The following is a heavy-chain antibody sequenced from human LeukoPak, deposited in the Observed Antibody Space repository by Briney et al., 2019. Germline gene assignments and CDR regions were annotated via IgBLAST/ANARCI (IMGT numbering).Heavy chain of an antibody. Sequence: ASVKVSCKASGYTFTGYYMHWVRQAPGQGLEWMGWINPNSGGTNYAQKFQGRVTMTRDTSISTAYMELSSLRSEDTAVYYCAWSDSSSWYSHFDYWGQGTLVTVSS. J-gene: IGHJ4*02. CDR3: AWSDSSSWYSHFDY. CDR1: GYTFTGYY. D-gene: IGHD6-13*01. CDR2: INPNSGGT. V-gene: IGHV1-2*02.